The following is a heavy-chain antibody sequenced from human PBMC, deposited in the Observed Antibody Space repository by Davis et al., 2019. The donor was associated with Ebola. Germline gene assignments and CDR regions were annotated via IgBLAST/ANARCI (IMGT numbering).Heavy chain of an antibody. V-gene: IGHV4-59*01. CDR1: GGSISSYY. D-gene: IGHD3-3*01. CDR3: ARGPPEAIFGVVISGWFDP. CDR2: IYYTGST. Sequence: MPSETLSLTCTVSGGSISSYYWSWIRQPPGKGLEWIGSIYYTGSTYYNPSLKSRVTISVDTSKNQFSLKLSSVTAADTAVYYCARGPPEAIFGVVISGWFDPWGLGTLVTVSS. J-gene: IGHJ5*02.